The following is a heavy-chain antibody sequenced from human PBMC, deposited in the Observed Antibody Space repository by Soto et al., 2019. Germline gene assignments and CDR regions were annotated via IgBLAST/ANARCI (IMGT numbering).Heavy chain of an antibody. CDR3: ATGSFTSTGGRIGYHYNAMDV. V-gene: IGHV1-69*01. J-gene: IGHJ6*02. CDR1: GGTFSSHS. Sequence: QVQLVQSGAEVKKPGSSVKVSCKSSGGTFSSHSINWVRQAPGQGLEWMGGIIPIFGPANFAKKFQGRVTITADESTTTAYMELSSLTSEETAVYYCATGSFTSTGGRIGYHYNAMDVWGQGTTVTVSS. D-gene: IGHD1-1*01. CDR2: IIPIFGPA.